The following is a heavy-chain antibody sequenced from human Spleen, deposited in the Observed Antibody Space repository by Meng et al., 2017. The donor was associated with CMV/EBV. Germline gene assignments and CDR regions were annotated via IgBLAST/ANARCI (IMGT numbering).Heavy chain of an antibody. CDR2: LSGSGGST. CDR3: AISANYDIPPYFDY. J-gene: IGHJ4*02. CDR1: GFTFSSYA. V-gene: IGHV3-23*01. D-gene: IGHD3-9*01. Sequence: ASGFTFSSYAMSWVRQAPGKGLEWVSALSGSGGSTYYADSVKGRFTISRDNSKNTLYLQMNSLRAEDTAVYYCAISANYDIPPYFDYWGQGTLVTVSS.